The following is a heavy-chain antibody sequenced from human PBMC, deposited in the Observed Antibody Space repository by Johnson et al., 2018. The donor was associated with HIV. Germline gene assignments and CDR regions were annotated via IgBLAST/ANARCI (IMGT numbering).Heavy chain of an antibody. J-gene: IGHJ3*02. CDR3: AKDTSGWDACDI. CDR2: ISGSGGST. D-gene: IGHD6-19*01. CDR1: GFTFSNYA. Sequence: EKLVESGGGLVQPGGSLRLSCAVSGFTFSNYAMSWVRQAPGKGLEWVSAISGSGGSTYYADSVKGRFTISRDNAKNSLYLQMNSLRAEDTALYYCAKDTSGWDACDIGGQGTMVTVSS. V-gene: IGHV3-23*04.